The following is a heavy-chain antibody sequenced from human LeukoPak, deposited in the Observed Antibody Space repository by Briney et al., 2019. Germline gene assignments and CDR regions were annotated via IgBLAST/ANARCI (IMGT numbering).Heavy chain of an antibody. J-gene: IGHJ3*02. V-gene: IGHV4-59*01. CDR1: GGSISSYY. CDR2: IYYSGST. D-gene: IGHD2-21*02. CDR3: AREYSVTGDAFDI. Sequence: SETLSLTCTVSGGSISSYYWSWIRQPPGKGLEWIGYIYYSGSTNYNPSLKSRVTISVDTSKNQFSPKLSSVTAADTAVYYCAREYSVTGDAFDIWGQGTMVTVSS.